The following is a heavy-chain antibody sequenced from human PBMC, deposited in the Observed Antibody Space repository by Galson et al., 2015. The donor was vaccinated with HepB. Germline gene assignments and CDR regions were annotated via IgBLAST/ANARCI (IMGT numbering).Heavy chain of an antibody. D-gene: IGHD2-8*02. Sequence: SLRLSCAASGFTFSNYGIHWVRQAPGMGLEWVGRITSKTDGETTDYAAPGKGRFTISRDDSKNRLYLQMNSLKTEDTAVYYCTTDVYYSTYWSWLDPWGQGTLVTVSS. J-gene: IGHJ5*02. CDR1: GFTFSNYG. V-gene: IGHV3-15*01. CDR3: TTDVYYSTYWSWLDP. CDR2: ITSKTDGETT.